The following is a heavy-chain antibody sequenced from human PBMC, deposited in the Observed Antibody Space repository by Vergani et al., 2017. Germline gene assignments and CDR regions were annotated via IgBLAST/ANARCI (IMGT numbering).Heavy chain of an antibody. CDR2: VSGSSAIP. V-gene: IGHV3-23*01. CDR3: TKGSRGYTGYFFDY. D-gene: IGHD5-12*01. J-gene: IGHJ4*02. CDR1: GFSFPGYA. Sequence: EVQLLESGGGLVQPGGSLRLSCEASGFSFPGYAMSWVRQAPGKGLEWVSSVSGSSAIPYYADSVKGRFIFSRDNSKNTLHLQMNSLRADDTAVYYCTKGSRGYTGYFFDYWGQGTLATVSS.